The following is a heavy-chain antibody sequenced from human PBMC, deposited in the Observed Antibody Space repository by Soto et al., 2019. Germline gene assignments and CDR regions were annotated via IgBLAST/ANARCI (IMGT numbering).Heavy chain of an antibody. CDR3: ARGNYDILTGSAVYSYYYNGMEG. D-gene: IGHD3-9*01. CDR1: GGSFSGYY. CDR2: INHSGST. J-gene: IGHJ6*02. Sequence: SETLSLTCAVYGGSFSGYYWSWIRQPPGKGLEWIGEINHSGSTNYNPSLKSRVTISVDTSKNQFSLKLSSVTAADTAVYYCARGNYDILTGSAVYSYYYNGMEGWGQGTTVTVS. V-gene: IGHV4-34*01.